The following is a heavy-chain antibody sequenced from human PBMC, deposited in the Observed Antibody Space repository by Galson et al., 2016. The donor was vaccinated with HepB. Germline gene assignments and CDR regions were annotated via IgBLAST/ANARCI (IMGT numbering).Heavy chain of an antibody. CDR3: ARALRGYYDSSGYYPEWFDP. J-gene: IGHJ5*02. Sequence: SETLSLTCTVSGGSISSYYWTWIRQPPGKGLEWIAYIYNSGSTKYNPSLKSRVTISEDTSKNQFSLKLSSVTAADTAVYYCARALRGYYDSSGYYPEWFDPWGQGTLVTVSS. CDR2: IYNSGST. V-gene: IGHV4-59*01. CDR1: GGSISSYY. D-gene: IGHD3-22*01.